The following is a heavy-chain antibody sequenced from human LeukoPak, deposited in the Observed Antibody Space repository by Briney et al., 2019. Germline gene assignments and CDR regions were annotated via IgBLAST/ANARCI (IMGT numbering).Heavy chain of an antibody. V-gene: IGHV3-11*01. CDR2: INVSGSTI. CDR1: GFTFVDYF. Sequence: PGGSLRLSCTASGFTFVDYFMNWVRKAPGKGLEWISDINVSGSTIHYADSVRGRFTISRDNAKKSLYLQLNSIRAEDTAVYYCARGRWFGELSPAAFDIWGQGTVVTVS. CDR3: ARGRWFGELSPAAFDI. D-gene: IGHD3-10*01. J-gene: IGHJ3*02.